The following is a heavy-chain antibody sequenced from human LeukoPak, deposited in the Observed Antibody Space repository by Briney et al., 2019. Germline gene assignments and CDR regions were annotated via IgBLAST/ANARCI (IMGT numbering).Heavy chain of an antibody. D-gene: IGHD6-13*01. Sequence: PSETLSLTCTVSGGSISSYYWSWIRQPPGKGLEWIGYIYYSGSTNYNPSLKSRVTISVDTSKNQFSLKLSSVTAADTAVYYCAREALAAGSLWFDPWGQGTLVTVSS. V-gene: IGHV4-59*01. CDR2: IYYSGST. CDR1: GGSISSYY. CDR3: AREALAAGSLWFDP. J-gene: IGHJ5*02.